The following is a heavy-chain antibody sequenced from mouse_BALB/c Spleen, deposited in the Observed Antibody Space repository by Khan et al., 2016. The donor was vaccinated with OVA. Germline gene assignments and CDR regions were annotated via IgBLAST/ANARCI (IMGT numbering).Heavy chain of an antibody. CDR3: AKDQGYYAVDY. Sequence: QVQLKQSGPGLVAPSQSLSITCTVSGFSLTSYGVSWVRQPPGKGLEWLGVIWGDGNTNFHSALRSRLSISKDNSKSQVFLKLNSLQTDDTATYCCAKDQGYYAVDYWGQGTSVTVSS. J-gene: IGHJ4*01. V-gene: IGHV2-3*01. CDR2: IWGDGNT. CDR1: GFSLTSYG.